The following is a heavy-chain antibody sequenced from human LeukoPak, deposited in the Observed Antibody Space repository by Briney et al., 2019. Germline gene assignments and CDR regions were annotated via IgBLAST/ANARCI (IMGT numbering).Heavy chain of an antibody. CDR2: IIPIFGTA. CDR1: GGTFSSYA. D-gene: IGHD2-15*01. J-gene: IGHJ6*02. CDR3: ARGDCSGGSCYPYYYYYGMGV. V-gene: IGHV1-69*01. Sequence: EASVKVSCKASGGTFSSYAISWVRQAPGQGLEWMGGIIPIFGTANYAQKFQGRVTITADESTSTAYMELSSLRSEDTAVYYCARGDCSGGSCYPYYYYYGMGVWGQGTTVTVSS.